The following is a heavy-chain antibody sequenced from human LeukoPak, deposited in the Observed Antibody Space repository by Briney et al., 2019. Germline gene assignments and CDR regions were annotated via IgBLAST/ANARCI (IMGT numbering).Heavy chain of an antibody. V-gene: IGHV1-2*02. Sequence: GASVNVSCKASGYTFTCYYMNWLRQAPGQGLEWMGWINSDSCFTKYAQKSQGRITLARDTSITTVYMDLTRLTSDDTAVYYCARNFDMKGFDPWGQGTLVTVSS. D-gene: IGHD3-9*01. CDR3: ARNFDMKGFDP. J-gene: IGHJ5*02. CDR1: GYTFTCYY. CDR2: INSDSCFT.